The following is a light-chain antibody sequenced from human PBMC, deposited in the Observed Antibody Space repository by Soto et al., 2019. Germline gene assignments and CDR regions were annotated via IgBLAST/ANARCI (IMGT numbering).Light chain of an antibody. CDR3: QQCRNWPLT. CDR2: DAS. V-gene: IGKV3-15*01. CDR1: QNVYNN. J-gene: IGKJ4*01. Sequence: EIVMTQSPATLSVSPGEGATLSCQASQNVYNNLAWSQQRPGQPPRLNIYDASTRSTGISARFSGSGYGTEFTLTISSMQSEDFAVYFCQQCRNWPLTFGGGTKVEIK.